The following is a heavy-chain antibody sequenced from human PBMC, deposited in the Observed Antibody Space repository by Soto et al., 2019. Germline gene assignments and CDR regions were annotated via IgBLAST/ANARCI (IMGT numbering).Heavy chain of an antibody. CDR3: ARLMDSSSPDAFDI. CDR2: IDPSDSYT. V-gene: IGHV5-10-1*01. J-gene: IGHJ3*02. Sequence: PGESLKISCKGSGYSFAGYWITWVRQKPGKGLEWMGRIDPSDSYTNYSPSFQGHVTISADKSISTTYLQWSSLKASDTAMYYCARLMDSSSPDAFDIWGQGTMVTVSS. CDR1: GYSFAGYW. D-gene: IGHD6-6*01.